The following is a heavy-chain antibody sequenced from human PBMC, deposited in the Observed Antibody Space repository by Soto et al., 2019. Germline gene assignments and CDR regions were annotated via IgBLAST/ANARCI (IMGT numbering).Heavy chain of an antibody. CDR2: SYHSGST. Sequence: QLQLQESGSGLVKPSQTLSLTCAVSGGSISSEGYSWSWIRQPPGKGLEWIGYSYHSGSTYSNASLKSRVTIAIDRSKNQFSLKLSSVTAADTAVYYCARRPSIEAVEVWGQGTMVTVSS. D-gene: IGHD6-6*01. V-gene: IGHV4-30-2*01. CDR1: GGSISSEGYS. CDR3: ARRPSIEAVEV. J-gene: IGHJ3*01.